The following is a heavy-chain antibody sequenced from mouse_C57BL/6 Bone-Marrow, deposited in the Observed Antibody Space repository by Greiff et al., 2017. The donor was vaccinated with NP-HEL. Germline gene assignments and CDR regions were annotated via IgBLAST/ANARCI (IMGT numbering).Heavy chain of an antibody. J-gene: IGHJ4*01. CDR1: GYAFSSYW. D-gene: IGHD1-2*01. V-gene: IGHV1-80*01. CDR3: ARWKILRRYAMDY. Sequence: VQLQQSGAELVKPGASVKISCKASGYAFSSYWMNWVKQRPGKGLEWIGQIYPGDGDTNYNGKFKGKATLTADKSSSTAYMQLRSLTSEASAFYFCARWKILRRYAMDYWGQGTSVTVSS. CDR2: IYPGDGDT.